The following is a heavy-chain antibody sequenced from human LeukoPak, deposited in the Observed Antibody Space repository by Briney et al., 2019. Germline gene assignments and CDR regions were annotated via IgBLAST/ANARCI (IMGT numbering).Heavy chain of an antibody. CDR3: ARGRDDFWSGYHWFDP. D-gene: IGHD3-3*01. Sequence: SETLSLTCTVSGGSISSGGYYWSWIRQHPGKGLEWIGYIYYSGSTNYNPSLKSRVTISVDTSKNQFSLKLSSVTAADTAVYYCARGRDDFWSGYHWFDPWGQGTLVTVSS. J-gene: IGHJ5*02. CDR2: IYYSGST. CDR1: GGSISSGGYY. V-gene: IGHV4-61*08.